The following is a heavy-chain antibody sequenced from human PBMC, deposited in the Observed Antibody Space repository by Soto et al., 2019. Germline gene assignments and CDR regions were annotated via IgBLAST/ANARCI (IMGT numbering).Heavy chain of an antibody. CDR1: GGSISSYY. CDR3: ARGGFSGYDAAPT. V-gene: IGHV4-59*08. CDR2: IYYSGST. J-gene: IGHJ4*02. Sequence: SETLSLTCTVSGGSISSYYWSWIRQPPGKGLEWIGYIYYSGSTNYNPSLKSRVTISVDTSKNQFSLKLSSVTAADTAVYYCARGGFSGYDAAPTWGQGTLVTVSS. D-gene: IGHD5-12*01.